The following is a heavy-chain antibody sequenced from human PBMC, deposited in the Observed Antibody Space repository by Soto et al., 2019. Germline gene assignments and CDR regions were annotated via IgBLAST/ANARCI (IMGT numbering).Heavy chain of an antibody. V-gene: IGHV5-51*01. D-gene: IGHD3-16*01. CDR1: VYNFTRYS. CDR3: TRHASHYDVYYYHFGMDV. Sequence: EVQLVQSRAEVKKPGESLKISCKGFVYNFTRYSIGWVRQMPGKGLEWMGIIHPGDSDTRYSPSFQGQVIISADKYTSTADLQWSSLKASDTAMYYCTRHASHYDVYYYHFGMDVWGQWTTVTVS. CDR2: IHPGDSDT. J-gene: IGHJ6*02.